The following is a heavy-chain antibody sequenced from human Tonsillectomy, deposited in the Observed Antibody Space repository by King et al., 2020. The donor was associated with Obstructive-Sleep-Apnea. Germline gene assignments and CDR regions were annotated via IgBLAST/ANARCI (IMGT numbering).Heavy chain of an antibody. Sequence: VQLVESGGGVVQPGRSLRLSCAASGFTFSSYAMHWVRQAPGKGLEWVAGISYDGSNKYYADSVKGRFTISRDNSKNTLYLQMNSLRAEDTAVYYCTRDPDSSGYYFMADYWGQGTLVTVSS. D-gene: IGHD3-22*01. J-gene: IGHJ4*02. CDR1: GFTFSSYA. CDR2: ISYDGSNK. CDR3: TRDPDSSGYYFMADY. V-gene: IGHV3-30*04.